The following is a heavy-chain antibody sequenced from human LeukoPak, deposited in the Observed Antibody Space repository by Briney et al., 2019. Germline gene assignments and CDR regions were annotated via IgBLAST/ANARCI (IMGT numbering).Heavy chain of an antibody. CDR3: ARDRGRIAGYHDAFDI. Sequence: GGSLRLSCAASGFTFSSYWMSWVRQAPGKGLEWVANIKQDGSEKYYVDSVKGRFTISRDNAKNSLYLQMNSLRAEDTAVYYCARDRGRIAGYHDAFDIWGQGTMVTVSS. CDR2: IKQDGSEK. J-gene: IGHJ3*02. V-gene: IGHV3-7*01. CDR1: GFTFSSYW. D-gene: IGHD2-15*01.